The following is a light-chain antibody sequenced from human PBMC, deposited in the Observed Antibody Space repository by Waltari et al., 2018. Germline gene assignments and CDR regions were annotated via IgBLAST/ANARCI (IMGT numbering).Light chain of an antibody. Sequence: EIVLPPSPATLSLSPGESATLSCRASQSIGKYLIWYQQTPGQAPRLLIYASSFRATGIPDRFSGSGSGTDFSLTISSLEPEDFAVYYCQKNEALPATFGQGTKVEIK. CDR1: QSIGKY. CDR3: QKNEALPAT. V-gene: IGKV3-20*01. J-gene: IGKJ1*01. CDR2: ASS.